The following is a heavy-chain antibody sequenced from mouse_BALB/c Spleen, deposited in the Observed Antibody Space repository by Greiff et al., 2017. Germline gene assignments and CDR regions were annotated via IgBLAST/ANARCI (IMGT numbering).Heavy chain of an antibody. J-gene: IGHJ1*01. CDR3: ARGTGNWYFDV. V-gene: IGHV1-7*01. CDR1: GYTFTSYW. Sequence: VQLVESGAELAKPGASVKMSCKASGYTFTSYWMHWVKQRPGQGLEWIGYINPSTGYTEYNQKFKDKATLTADKSSSTAYMQLSSLTSEDSAVYYCARGTGNWYFDVWGAGTTVTVSS. CDR2: INPSTGYT. D-gene: IGHD4-1*01.